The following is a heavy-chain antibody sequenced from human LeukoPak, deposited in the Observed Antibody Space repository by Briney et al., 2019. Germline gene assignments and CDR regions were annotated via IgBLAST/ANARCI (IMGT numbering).Heavy chain of an antibody. CDR1: GGSISSGDYY. V-gene: IGHV4-30-4*01. D-gene: IGHD3-22*01. J-gene: IGHJ5*02. CDR3: ARPYYYDSRIDP. Sequence: SETLSLTCTVSGGSISSGDYYWSRIRQPPGKGLEWIAYMYYSGSTYYNPSLKSRVTMSADTSKNRLSLKLSSVTAADTAVYYCARPYYYDSRIDPWGQGILVTVSS. CDR2: MYYSGST.